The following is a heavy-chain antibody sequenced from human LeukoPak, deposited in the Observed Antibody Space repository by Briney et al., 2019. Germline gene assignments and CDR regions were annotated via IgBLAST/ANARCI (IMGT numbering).Heavy chain of an antibody. CDR1: GGSISGYY. D-gene: IGHD1-26*01. J-gene: IGHJ4*02. V-gene: IGHV4-34*01. CDR2: IYSGGST. CDR3: ARHLSGSYSFDY. Sequence: SETLSLTCAAYGGSISGYYWSWLRHPPGKWLEWIGQIYSGGSTIYNPSLKSRVTFSLDTSKKQLSLKLTSVTAADTAVYYCARHLSGSYSFDYWGQGTLVTVSS.